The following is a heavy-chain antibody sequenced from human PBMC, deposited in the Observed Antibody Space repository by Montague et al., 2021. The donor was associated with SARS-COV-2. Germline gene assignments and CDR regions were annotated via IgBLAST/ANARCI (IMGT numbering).Heavy chain of an antibody. CDR3: ARDIAGASLFDY. D-gene: IGHD4/OR15-4a*01. CDR1: GGSISSCSYY. V-gene: IGHV4-61*02. Sequence: TLSLTCTVSGGSISSCSYYWSWIRQPAGKGLEWIGRISISGSTNYXRCLKSRVTISVDTSKNQSSLKLSSVTAADTAVYYCARDIAGASLFDYWGQGTLVTVSS. J-gene: IGHJ4*02. CDR2: ISISGST.